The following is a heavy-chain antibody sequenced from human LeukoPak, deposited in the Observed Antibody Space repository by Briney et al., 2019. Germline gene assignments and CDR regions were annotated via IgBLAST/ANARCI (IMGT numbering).Heavy chain of an antibody. CDR1: GFTFSSYW. CDR2: IKQDGSEK. J-gene: IGHJ4*02. CDR3: ARVEGTYYDFWSGYYESHYCTNGVCFFDY. Sequence: GGSLRLSCAASGFTFSSYWMSWVRQAPGKGLEWVANIKQDGSEKYYVDSVKGRFTISRDNAKNSLYLQMNSLRAEDTAVYYCARVEGTYYDFWSGYYESHYCTNGVCFFDYWGQGTLVTVSS. V-gene: IGHV3-7*01. D-gene: IGHD3-3*01.